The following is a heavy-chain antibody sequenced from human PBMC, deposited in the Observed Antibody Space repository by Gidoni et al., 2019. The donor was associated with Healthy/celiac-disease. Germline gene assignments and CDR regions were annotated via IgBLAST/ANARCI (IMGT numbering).Heavy chain of an antibody. CDR1: GFTFGDYA. D-gene: IGHD1-20*01. V-gene: IGHV3-49*04. Sequence: EVQLVASGGGLVQPGRSLRLSCTAAGFTFGDYAMSWVRQAPGKGLEWVGFIRSKAYCGTTEYAASVKGRFTISRDDSKSIAYLQMNSLKTEDTAVYYCTRDSGITGRTFDIWGQGTMVTVSS. J-gene: IGHJ3*02. CDR3: TRDSGITGRTFDI. CDR2: IRSKAYCGTT.